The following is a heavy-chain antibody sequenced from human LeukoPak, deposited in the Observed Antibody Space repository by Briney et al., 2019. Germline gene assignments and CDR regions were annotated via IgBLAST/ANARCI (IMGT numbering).Heavy chain of an antibody. CDR2: IVVGSGNT. CDR1: GFTFTSSA. V-gene: IGHV1-58*01. J-gene: IGHJ2*01. D-gene: IGHD3-9*01. CDR3: AAAPQYDIVSFDL. Sequence: SVKVSCKASGFTFTSSAGQWVRQARGQRLEWIGWIVVGSGNTNYAQKFQERVTITRDMTTSTAYMELSSLRSEDTAVYYCAAAPQYDIVSFDLWGRGTLVTVSS.